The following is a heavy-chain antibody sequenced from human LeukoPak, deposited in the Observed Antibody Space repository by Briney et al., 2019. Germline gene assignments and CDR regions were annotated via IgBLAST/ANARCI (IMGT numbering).Heavy chain of an antibody. Sequence: GRSLRLSCTASGFTFGDYAMSWFRQAPGKGLEWVGFIRSKAYGGTTEYAASVKGRFTISRDDSKSIAYLQMNSQKTEDTAVYYCTRDGHSGPFRYYFDYWGQGTLVTVSS. V-gene: IGHV3-49*03. D-gene: IGHD5-12*01. CDR3: TRDGHSGPFRYYFDY. CDR2: IRSKAYGGTT. CDR1: GFTFGDYA. J-gene: IGHJ4*02.